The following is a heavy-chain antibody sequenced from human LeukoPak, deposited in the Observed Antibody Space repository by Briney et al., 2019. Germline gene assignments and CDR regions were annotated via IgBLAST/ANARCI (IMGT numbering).Heavy chain of an antibody. Sequence: SETLSLTCAVYGGSFSGYYWSWIRQPPGRGLEWIGEINHSGSTNYNPSLKSRVTISVDTSKNQFSLKLSSVTAADTAVYYCARGIITMVRRSPQNSWFDPWGQGTLVTVSS. D-gene: IGHD3-10*01. V-gene: IGHV4-34*01. CDR2: INHSGST. J-gene: IGHJ5*02. CDR1: GGSFSGYY. CDR3: ARGIITMVRRSPQNSWFDP.